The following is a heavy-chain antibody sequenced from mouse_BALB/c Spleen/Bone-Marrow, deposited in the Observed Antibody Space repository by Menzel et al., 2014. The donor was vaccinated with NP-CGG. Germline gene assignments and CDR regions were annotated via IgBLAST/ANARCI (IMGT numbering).Heavy chain of an antibody. D-gene: IGHD2-14*01. CDR1: GYTFSSYW. CDR2: ILPGSGST. CDR3: ASYYRYDRYFDV. Sequence: QVQLQQSGAELMKPGASVKISCKATGYTFSSYWIEWVKQRPGHGLEWIGEILPGSGSTNYNEKFKGKARFTADTSSNTAYMQLSSLTSEDSAVYYCASYYRYDRYFDVWGAGTTVTVSS. J-gene: IGHJ1*01. V-gene: IGHV1-9*01.